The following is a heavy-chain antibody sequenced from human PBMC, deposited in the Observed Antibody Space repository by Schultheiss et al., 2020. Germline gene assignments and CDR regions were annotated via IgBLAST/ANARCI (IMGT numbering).Heavy chain of an antibody. D-gene: IGHD6-19*01. V-gene: IGHV3-30*18. CDR2: ISYDGSNK. Sequence: GGSLRLSCAASGFTFSSYGMHWVRQAPGKGLEWVAVISYDGSNKYYADSVKGRFTISRDNSKNTLYLQMNSLRAEDTAVYYCAKEVGSGQWTEYFQHWGQGTLVTVAS. CDR1: GFTFSSYG. CDR3: AKEVGSGQWTEYFQH. J-gene: IGHJ1*01.